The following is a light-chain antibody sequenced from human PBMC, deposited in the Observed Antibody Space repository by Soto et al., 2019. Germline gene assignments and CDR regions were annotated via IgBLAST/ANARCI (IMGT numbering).Light chain of an antibody. V-gene: IGKV1-5*01. Sequence: EIHXTQSPSXXXXSXLXXVXFTFRXSEDVAKFLAWHQQKPGRAPEILISDASDLKSGVPSRFRGSGSGTDFTLTISGLQPDDSATYYCQQYGSSPLISFGQGTRLEIK. CDR1: EDVAKF. J-gene: IGKJ5*01. CDR3: QQYGSSPLIS. CDR2: DAS.